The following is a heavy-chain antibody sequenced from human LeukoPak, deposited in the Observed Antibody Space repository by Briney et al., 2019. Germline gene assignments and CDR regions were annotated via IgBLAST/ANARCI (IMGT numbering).Heavy chain of an antibody. V-gene: IGHV3-53*05. CDR3: ARDPSNPTAFDY. Sequence: VXQAPGKGLEWVSAISSGGSTYYSDSVKGRFTISRDNSKNTLYLQMNSLRAEDTAVYYCARDPSNPTAFDYWGQGTLVTVSS. J-gene: IGHJ4*02. CDR2: ISSGGST. D-gene: IGHD6-6*01.